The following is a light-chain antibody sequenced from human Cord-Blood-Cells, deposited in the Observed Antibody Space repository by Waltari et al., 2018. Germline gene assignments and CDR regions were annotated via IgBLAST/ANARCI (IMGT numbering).Light chain of an antibody. J-gene: IGKJ1*01. V-gene: IGKV1-39*01. CDR1: QSISSY. CDR3: QQSYSTPRT. Sequence: DIQMTQSPSSLSASVGDRVTITCRASQSISSYLNWYQQKPGKAPKLLIYAASSLQSGVPSRFRSSGSGTDFTLTISSLQPEDFATYYCQQSYSTPRTFGQGTKVENK. CDR2: AAS.